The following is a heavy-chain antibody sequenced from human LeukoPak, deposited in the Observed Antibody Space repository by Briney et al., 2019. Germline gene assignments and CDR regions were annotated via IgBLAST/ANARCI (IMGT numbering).Heavy chain of an antibody. CDR1: GFTFSSYA. CDR3: ARDLSPFLAYCGGDCPKKGAVWYFDL. CDR2: ISSSSSYI. D-gene: IGHD2-21*02. V-gene: IGHV3-21*01. J-gene: IGHJ2*01. Sequence: MPGGSLRLSCAASGFTFSSYAMSWVRQAPGKGLEWVSSISSSSSYIYYADSVKGRFTISRDNAKNSLYLQMDSLRAEDTAVYYCARDLSPFLAYCGGDCPKKGAVWYFDLWGRGTLVTVSS.